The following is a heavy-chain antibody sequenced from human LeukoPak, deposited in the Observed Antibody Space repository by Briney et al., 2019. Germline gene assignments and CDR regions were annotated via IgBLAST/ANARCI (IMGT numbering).Heavy chain of an antibody. D-gene: IGHD5-12*01. V-gene: IGHV4-61*02. J-gene: IGHJ4*02. Sequence: ASETLSLTCTVSGVSISSGSYYWSWIRQPAGKGLEWIGRIYTSGSTNYNPSLKSRVTISVDTSKNQFSLKLSSVTAADTAVYYCATRVAMVDYWGQGTLVTVSS. CDR3: ATRVAMVDY. CDR1: GVSISSGSYY. CDR2: IYTSGST.